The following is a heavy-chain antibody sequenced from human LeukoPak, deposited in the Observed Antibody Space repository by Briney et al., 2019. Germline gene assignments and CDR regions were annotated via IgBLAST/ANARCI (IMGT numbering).Heavy chain of an antibody. CDR2: IYYSGRT. J-gene: IGHJ5*02. CDR3: ARAETQYYDFWSGYHNWFDP. CDR1: GGSISSYY. Sequence: PSETLSLTCTVSGGSISSYYWSRIRQPPGKGLEWIGYIYYSGRTNYNPSLKSRITILVDTSKNQFSLKLCSVTAADTAVYYCARAETQYYDFWSGYHNWFDPWGQGTLVTVSS. V-gene: IGHV4-59*01. D-gene: IGHD3-3*01.